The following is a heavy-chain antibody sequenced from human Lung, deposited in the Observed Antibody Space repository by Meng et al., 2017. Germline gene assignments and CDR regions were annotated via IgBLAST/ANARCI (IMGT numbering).Heavy chain of an antibody. CDR3: ARRGLWLDPQNFNY. Sequence: SGLAPVTPSATLSLTLVISSGPSSMSSWWRWVRQPPGKGLEWIGQIYHGGSTIYNPSLKRRVTISVDKSKNQCSLKLSSVTAADTAVYYCARRGLWLDPQNFNYWGQGTLFTVSS. D-gene: IGHD6-19*01. V-gene: IGHV4-4*02. CDR1: SGPSSMSSW. J-gene: IGHJ4*02. CDR2: IYHGGST.